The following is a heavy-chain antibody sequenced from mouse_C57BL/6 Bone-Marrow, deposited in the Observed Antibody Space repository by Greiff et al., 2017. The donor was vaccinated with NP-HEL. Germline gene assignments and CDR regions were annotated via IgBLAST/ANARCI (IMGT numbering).Heavy chain of an antibody. J-gene: IGHJ3*01. CDR2: IRSISNNYAT. CDR1: GFSFNTYA. V-gene: IGHV10-1*01. D-gene: IGHD1-1*01. Sequence: DVKLVESGGGLVQPKGSLKLSCAASGFSFNTYAMNWVRQAPGKGLEWVARIRSISNNYATYYADSVKVRFTISRDDSESMLYLQMNNLRTEDTAMYYCVRRDYCGSTWFAYWGQGTLVTVSA. CDR3: VRRDYCGSTWFAY.